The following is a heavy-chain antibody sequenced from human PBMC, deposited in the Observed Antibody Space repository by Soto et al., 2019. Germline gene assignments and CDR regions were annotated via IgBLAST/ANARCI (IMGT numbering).Heavy chain of an antibody. D-gene: IGHD2-2*01. CDR3: ARGDSSSTSCPTPGDY. CDR2: IYYSGST. J-gene: IGHJ4*02. V-gene: IGHV4-59*01. CDR1: GGSISSYY. Sequence: QVQLQESGPGLVKPSETLSLTCTVSGGSISSYYWSWIRQPPGKGLEWIGYIYYSGSTNYNPSLKSRVTISVDTSKNQFSLKLSSLTAADTAVYYCARGDSSSTSCPTPGDYWGQGTLVTVSS.